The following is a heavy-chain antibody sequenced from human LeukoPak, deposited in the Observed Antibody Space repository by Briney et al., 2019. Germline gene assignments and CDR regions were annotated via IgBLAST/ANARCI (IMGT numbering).Heavy chain of an antibody. Sequence: GGSLRLSCAASGFSFSDYSMNWVRQAPGKGLEWVSSITISSSIIYYADSVKGRFTISRDNSKNTLYLQMSSLRAEDTAIYYCARYCSGASCYSGVDYWGQGTLVPVSS. J-gene: IGHJ4*02. D-gene: IGHD2-15*01. V-gene: IGHV3-21*04. CDR2: ITISSSII. CDR1: GFSFSDYS. CDR3: ARYCSGASCYSGVDY.